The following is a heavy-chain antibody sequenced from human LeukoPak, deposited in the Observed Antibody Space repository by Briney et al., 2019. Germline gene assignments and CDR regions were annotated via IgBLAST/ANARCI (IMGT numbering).Heavy chain of an antibody. CDR2: VIPILGIA. Sequence: SVKVSCKASGGTFSSYAISWVRQAPGQGLERMGRVIPILGIANYAQKFQGRVTITADKSTSTAYMELSSLRSEDTAVYYCAREGLTYYYDSSGYYPYWGQGTLVTVSS. CDR3: AREGLTYYYDSSGYYPY. CDR1: GGTFSSYA. V-gene: IGHV1-69*04. D-gene: IGHD3-22*01. J-gene: IGHJ4*02.